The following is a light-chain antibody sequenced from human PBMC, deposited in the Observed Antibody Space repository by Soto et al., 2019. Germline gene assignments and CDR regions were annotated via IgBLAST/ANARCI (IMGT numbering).Light chain of an antibody. Sequence: EFVVTHSPVPLSLAPWERPNPFFRASQTVRNSYLAWYQQKPGQAPRLLIYDASSRATGIPDRFSGGGSGTDFTLTISRLEPEDFAVYYCQQFSSYPLTFGGGTRLEIK. J-gene: IGKJ5*01. CDR1: QTVRNSY. CDR2: DAS. V-gene: IGKV3-20*01. CDR3: QQFSSYPLT.